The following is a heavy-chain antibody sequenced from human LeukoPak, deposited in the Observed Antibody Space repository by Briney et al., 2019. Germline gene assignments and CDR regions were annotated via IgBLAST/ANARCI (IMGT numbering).Heavy chain of an antibody. Sequence: PSETLSLTCAVYGGSFSGYYWSWIRQPPGKGLEWIGEINHSGSTNYNPSLKSRVTISVDTSKNQFSLKLSSVTAADTAVYYCARRSCCVPAAIGDGAFDIWGQGTMVTVSS. CDR3: ARRSCCVPAAIGDGAFDI. CDR2: INHSGST. J-gene: IGHJ3*02. V-gene: IGHV4-34*01. D-gene: IGHD2-2*02. CDR1: GGSFSGYY.